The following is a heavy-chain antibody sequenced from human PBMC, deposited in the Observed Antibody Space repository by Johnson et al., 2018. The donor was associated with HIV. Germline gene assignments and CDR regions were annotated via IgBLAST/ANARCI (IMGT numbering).Heavy chain of an antibody. CDR3: ARDPPGATGIPVAEDAFDI. J-gene: IGHJ3*02. Sequence: VQLVESGGGLVKPGGSLRLSCTASGFTFSDYYMSWIRQAPGKGLEWVSYISGSTIMINYATFVTGRFHLSRDNSKNTLYLQMNSLRAEDTAVYYCARDPPGATGIPVAEDAFDIWGQGTMVTVSS. D-gene: IGHD6-19*01. CDR2: ISGSTIMI. CDR1: GFTFSDYY. V-gene: IGHV3-11*04.